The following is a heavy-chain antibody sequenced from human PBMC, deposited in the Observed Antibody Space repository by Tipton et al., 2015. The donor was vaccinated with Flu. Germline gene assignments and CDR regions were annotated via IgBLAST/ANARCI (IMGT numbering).Heavy chain of an antibody. CDR3: ARVYNSYFSDY. Sequence: SLRLSCVTTGFTFRSYGMHWVRQVPGKGLEWVAFISDDGSDKLYGDSMKGRFTISRENSKKTVYLQMNSLRPEDTAIYYCARVYNSYFSDYWGRGTLVTVSS. J-gene: IGHJ4*02. V-gene: IGHV3-30*03. CDR1: GFTFRSYG. D-gene: IGHD1-14*01. CDR2: ISDDGSDK.